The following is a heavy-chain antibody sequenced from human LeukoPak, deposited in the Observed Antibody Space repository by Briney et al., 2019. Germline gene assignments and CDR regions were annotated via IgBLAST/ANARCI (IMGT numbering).Heavy chain of an antibody. V-gene: IGHV1-8*01. CDR2: MNPNSGHT. J-gene: IGHJ3*02. Sequence: ASVKVSCKASGYTFTSYYMHWVRQATGQGLEWMGWMNPNSGHTVYAQKFQGRVTLTRDTSISTAYMELTSLSSEDTAFYYCARNYLGLGIWGQGTMVTVSS. CDR1: GYTFTSYY. D-gene: IGHD5-24*01. CDR3: ARNYLGLGI.